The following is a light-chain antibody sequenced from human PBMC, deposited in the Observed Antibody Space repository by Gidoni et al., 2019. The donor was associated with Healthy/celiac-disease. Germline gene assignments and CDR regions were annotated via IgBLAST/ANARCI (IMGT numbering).Light chain of an antibody. CDR1: SSDVGGYNY. CDR2: EVS. V-gene: IGLV2-14*01. Sequence: QSALTQPASVSGSPGPPITISCTGTSSDVGGYNYVSWYQQHPGKAPKLMIYEVSNRPSGVSNRFSGSKSGNTASLTISGLQAEDEAYYYCSSYTSSSTRVFGTGTKVTVL. CDR3: SSYTSSSTRV. J-gene: IGLJ1*01.